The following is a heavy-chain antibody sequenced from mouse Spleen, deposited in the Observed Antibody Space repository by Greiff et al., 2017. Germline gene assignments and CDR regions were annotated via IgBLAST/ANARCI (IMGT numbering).Heavy chain of an antibody. CDR2: IDPSDSYT. V-gene: IGHV1-69*01. Sequence: VQLQQPGAELVMPGASVKLSCKASGYTFTSYWMHWVKQRPGQGLEWIGEIDPSDSYTNYNQKFKGKATLTVDKSSSTAYMQLSSLTSEDSAVYYCARRSSGYDYAMDYWGQGTSVTVSS. J-gene: IGHJ4*01. D-gene: IGHD3-1*01. CDR3: ARRSSGYDYAMDY. CDR1: GYTFTSYW.